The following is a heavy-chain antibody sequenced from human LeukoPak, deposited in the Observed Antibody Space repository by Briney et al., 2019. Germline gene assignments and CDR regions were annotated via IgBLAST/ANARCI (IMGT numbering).Heavy chain of an antibody. V-gene: IGHV6-1*01. Sequence: SQTLSLTCAISGDSVSSNSTACNWIRQSPSRGLEWLVRTYYRSKWYSDYAVSVKSRITINPDTSKNQFSLQLNSVTPEDTAVYYCARGGQGDGYSADEAFDTWGQGTMVTVSS. CDR2: TYYRSKWYS. CDR1: GDSVSSNSTA. D-gene: IGHD5-24*01. J-gene: IGHJ3*02. CDR3: ARGGQGDGYSADEAFDT.